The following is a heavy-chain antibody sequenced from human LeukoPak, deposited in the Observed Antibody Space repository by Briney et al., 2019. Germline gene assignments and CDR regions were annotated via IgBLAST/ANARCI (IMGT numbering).Heavy chain of an antibody. Sequence: GGSLRLSCAASGFSFSTYAMAWVRQAPGRGLEWVSALNGRGINTYYADSVKGRFTISRDNPGNTLYLQMDRLRPEDTAVYYCAKRYCKSATCRSDMDAWGQGTTVTVS. CDR2: LNGRGINT. J-gene: IGHJ6*02. V-gene: IGHV3-23*01. CDR3: AKRYCKSATCRSDMDA. CDR1: GFSFSTYA. D-gene: IGHD2-15*01.